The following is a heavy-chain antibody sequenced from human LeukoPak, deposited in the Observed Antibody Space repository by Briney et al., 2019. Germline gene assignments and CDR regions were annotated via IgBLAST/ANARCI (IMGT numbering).Heavy chain of an antibody. CDR2: IYYSGST. V-gene: IGHV4-59*01. J-gene: IGHJ4*02. Sequence: PSETLSLTCTVSGGSISSYYWSWIRQPPGKGLEWIGYIYYSGSTNYNPSLKSRVTISVDTSKNQFSLKLSSVTAADTAVYYCAAYYGDSPPYWGQGTLVTVSS. CDR1: GGSISSYY. CDR3: AAYYGDSPPY. D-gene: IGHD4-17*01.